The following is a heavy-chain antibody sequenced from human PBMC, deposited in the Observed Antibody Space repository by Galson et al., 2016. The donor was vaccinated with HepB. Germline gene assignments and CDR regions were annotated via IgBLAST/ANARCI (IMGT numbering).Heavy chain of an antibody. D-gene: IGHD2-2*02. J-gene: IGHJ3*02. V-gene: IGHV3-7*03. CDR3: ARDYTWGAWDI. CDR1: EFSFSSSW. Sequence: SLRLSCAAAEFSFSSSWMTWVRQAPGKGLEWVANIRPDGIEINYVDSVRGRFTISRDNAKNSLYLQMNSLRAEETAIYYCARDYTWGAWDIWGHGTLVTVSS. CDR2: IRPDGIEI.